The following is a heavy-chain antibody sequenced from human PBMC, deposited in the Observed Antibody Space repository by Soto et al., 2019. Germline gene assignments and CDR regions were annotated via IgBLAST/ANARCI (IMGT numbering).Heavy chain of an antibody. CDR3: ATPGVRATTYLAY. V-gene: IGHV4-61*01. D-gene: IGHD1-26*01. Sequence: QVQLQESGTGLVKPSETLSLTCTVSGGSVSSGSYYWSWIRQPPGKGLEWIGYIYYSGSTNYNPSLKSRVTISVDTSKNQFSLKLSSVTAADTAVYYGATPGVRATTYLAYWGQGTLVTVS. CDR2: IYYSGST. J-gene: IGHJ4*02. CDR1: GGSVSSGSYY.